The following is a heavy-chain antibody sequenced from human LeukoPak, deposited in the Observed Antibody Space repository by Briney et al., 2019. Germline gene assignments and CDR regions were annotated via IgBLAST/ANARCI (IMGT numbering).Heavy chain of an antibody. Sequence: ASVNVSFKASGYTFTSYYMHWVRQAPGQGLEWMGIINPSGGSTSYAQKFQGRVTMTRDTSTSTVYMELSSLGSEDTAVYYCASSGILWFGELLKYYGMDVWGQGTTVTVSS. CDR2: INPSGGST. CDR1: GYTFTSYY. V-gene: IGHV1-46*01. CDR3: ASSGILWFGELLKYYGMDV. D-gene: IGHD3-10*01. J-gene: IGHJ6*02.